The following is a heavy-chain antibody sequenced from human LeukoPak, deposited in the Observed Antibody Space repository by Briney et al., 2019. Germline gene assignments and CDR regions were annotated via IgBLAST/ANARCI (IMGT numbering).Heavy chain of an antibody. D-gene: IGHD5-18*01. V-gene: IGHV3-30*02. CDR1: GFTFSGCG. CDR3: AKDPYSYGSYFDY. J-gene: IGHJ4*02. Sequence: PGGSLRLSCAASGFTFSGCGMHWVRQAPGKELEWVAFIWYDGRDKYYTDSVKGRFTISRDNSKNTLYLQMNSLRAEDTAMYYCAKDPYSYGSYFDYWGQGTLVTVSS. CDR2: IWYDGRDK.